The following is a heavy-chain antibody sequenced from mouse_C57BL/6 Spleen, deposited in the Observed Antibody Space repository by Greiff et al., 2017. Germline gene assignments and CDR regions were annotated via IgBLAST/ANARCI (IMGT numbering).Heavy chain of an antibody. CDR3: ARRDYSKGYFDV. D-gene: IGHD2-5*01. CDR2: IHPNSGST. CDR1: GYTFTSYW. V-gene: IGHV1-64*01. J-gene: IGHJ1*03. Sequence: QVQLQQPGAELVKPGASVKLSCKASGYTFTSYWMHWVKQRPGQGLEWIGMIHPNSGSTNYKEKFKSKATLTVDKSSSTSYMQLSSLTSEDSAVYYCARRDYSKGYFDVWGTGTTVTVSS.